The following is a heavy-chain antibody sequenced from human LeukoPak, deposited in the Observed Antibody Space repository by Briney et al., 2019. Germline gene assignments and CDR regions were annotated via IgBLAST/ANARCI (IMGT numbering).Heavy chain of an antibody. CDR3: ARGGGYSSSWYPRRDGIDY. D-gene: IGHD6-13*01. V-gene: IGHV4-39*01. Sequence: LETLSLTCTVSGGSISSSSYYWGCIRQPPGKGLEWIGSIYYSGSTYYNPSLKSRVTISVDTSKNQFSLKLSSVTAAGTAVYYCARGGGYSSSWYPRRDGIDYWGQGTLVTVSS. J-gene: IGHJ4*02. CDR1: GGSISSSSYY. CDR2: IYYSGST.